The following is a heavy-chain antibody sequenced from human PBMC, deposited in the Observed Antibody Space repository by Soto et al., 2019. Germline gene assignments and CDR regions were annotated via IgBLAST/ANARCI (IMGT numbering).Heavy chain of an antibody. CDR1: GGSIDSGGYF. CDR3: ARDTGYSTRWYTEYFQH. Sequence: SETLSLTCTVSGGSIDSGGYFWSWIRQHPGKGLEWIGYIYYSGSTHYNPSLESRVTISLDTPNNQFSLELISVTAADTAVYYCARDTGYSTRWYTEYFQHWGQGALVTVSS. J-gene: IGHJ1*01. D-gene: IGHD2-2*02. V-gene: IGHV4-31*02. CDR2: IYYSGST.